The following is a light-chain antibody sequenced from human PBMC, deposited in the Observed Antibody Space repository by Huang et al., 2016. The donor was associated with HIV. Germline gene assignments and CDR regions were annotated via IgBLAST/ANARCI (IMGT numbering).Light chain of an antibody. V-gene: IGKV1-33*01. CDR2: HAS. J-gene: IGKJ5*01. Sequence: DVQMTQSPSSLSVSVGDRVTISCQAIQDIRNSLNWYQQKPGKAPKFLIYHASNLETGVPSRFSGSGSGTHFTLTITSLQPEDIATYYCQQFDNLPITFGQGTRLEI. CDR3: QQFDNLPIT. CDR1: QDIRNS.